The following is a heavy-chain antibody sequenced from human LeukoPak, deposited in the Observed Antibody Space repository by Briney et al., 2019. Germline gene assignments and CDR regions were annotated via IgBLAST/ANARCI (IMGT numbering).Heavy chain of an antibody. CDR3: ARARYYYGSGSYRFDY. J-gene: IGHJ4*02. CDR2: IYYSGST. D-gene: IGHD3-10*01. V-gene: IGHV4-59*01. CDR1: GTSITEYN. Sequence: PSETLSLTCAVYGTSITEYNWDWVRQPPGKGLEWIGYIYYSGSTNYNPSLKSRVTISVDTSKNQFSLKLSSVTAADTAVYYCARARYYYGSGSYRFDYWGQGTLVTVSS.